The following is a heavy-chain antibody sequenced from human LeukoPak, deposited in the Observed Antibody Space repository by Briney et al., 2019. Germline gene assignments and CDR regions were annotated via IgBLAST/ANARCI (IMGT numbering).Heavy chain of an antibody. CDR3: AKDSYYDSSGYYDPYYFDY. Sequence: GGSPRLSCAASGFTFSSYAMSWVRQAPGKGLEWVSAISGSGGSTYYADSVKGRFTISRDNSKNTLYLQMNSLRAEDTAVYYCAKDSYYDSSGYYDPYYFDYWGQGTLVTVSS. D-gene: IGHD3-22*01. CDR2: ISGSGGST. J-gene: IGHJ4*02. V-gene: IGHV3-23*01. CDR1: GFTFSSYA.